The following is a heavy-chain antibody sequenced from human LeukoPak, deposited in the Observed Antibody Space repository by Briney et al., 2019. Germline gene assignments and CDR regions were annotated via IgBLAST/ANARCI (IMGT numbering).Heavy chain of an antibody. V-gene: IGHV3-23*01. CDR3: AKDGSFVDY. CDR2: ISGSGGST. D-gene: IGHD3-10*01. CDR1: GFTVSSNY. J-gene: IGHJ4*02. Sequence: GGSLRLSCAASGFTVSSNYMSWVRQAPVKGLEWVSAISGSGGSTYYADSVKGRFTISRDNSKNTLYLQMNRLRAEDTAVYYCAKDGSFVDYWGQGTLVTVSS.